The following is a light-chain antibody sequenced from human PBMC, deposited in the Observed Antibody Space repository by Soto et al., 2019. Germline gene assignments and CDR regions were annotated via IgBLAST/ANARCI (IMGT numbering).Light chain of an antibody. CDR3: QQSGSSPPTLT. J-gene: IGKJ4*01. V-gene: IGKV3-20*01. CDR1: QSVSSSY. CDR2: GAS. Sequence: EIVLTQSPGTLSLSPGERATLSCRASQSVSSSYLAWYQHKPGQAPRLLIYGASSRATGIPDRFSGSGSGTDFTLTISRLEPEDFAVYYCQQSGSSPPTLTFGGGTKVEIK.